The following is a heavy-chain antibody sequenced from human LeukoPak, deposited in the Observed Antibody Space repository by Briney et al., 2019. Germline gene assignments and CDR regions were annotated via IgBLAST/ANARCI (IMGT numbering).Heavy chain of an antibody. V-gene: IGHV1-46*01. CDR1: GYTFTSYY. Sequence: ASVMVSCKASGYTFTSYYMHWVRQAPGQGLEWMGIINPSGGSTSYAQKFQGRVTMTRDMSTSTVYMELSSLRSEDTAVYYCARVPPPITIFGVADTYNWFDPWGQGTLVTVSS. CDR2: INPSGGST. D-gene: IGHD3-3*01. CDR3: ARVPPPITIFGVADTYNWFDP. J-gene: IGHJ5*02.